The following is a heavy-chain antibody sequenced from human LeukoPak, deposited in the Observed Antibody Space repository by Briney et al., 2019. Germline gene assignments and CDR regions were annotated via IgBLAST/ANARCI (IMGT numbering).Heavy chain of an antibody. V-gene: IGHV1-2*02. J-gene: IGHJ4*02. Sequence: ASVKVSCKASGYTFTAYYIHWVRQAPGQGHEWMGWIDPNSGGTNFAQKFRGRVTMTRDTSITTAYVELSSLKSDDTAVYYCARGDIQWDYWGQGTQVTVSS. CDR1: GYTFTAYY. D-gene: IGHD6-19*01. CDR2: IDPNSGGT. CDR3: ARGDIQWDY.